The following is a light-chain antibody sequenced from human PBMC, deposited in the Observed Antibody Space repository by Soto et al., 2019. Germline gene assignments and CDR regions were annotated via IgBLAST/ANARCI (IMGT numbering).Light chain of an antibody. J-gene: IGLJ3*02. CDR3: RAFDSSLTAVM. CDR2: EVT. CDR1: NNDVGAYHD. Sequence: QSVLTQPASVSGSPGQSITISCTGTNNDVGAYHDVPWYQQHPGTAPKLIIYEVTNRPSGIPDRFSGSKSGNTASLTISGLQAEDESDYYCRAFDSSLTAVMFGGGTKLTVL. V-gene: IGLV2-14*01.